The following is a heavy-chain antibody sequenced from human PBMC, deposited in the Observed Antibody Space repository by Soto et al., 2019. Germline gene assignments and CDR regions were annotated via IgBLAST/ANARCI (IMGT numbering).Heavy chain of an antibody. CDR1: GFTFSSYW. D-gene: IGHD6-19*01. J-gene: IGHJ4*02. CDR2: IKQDGSEK. Sequence: GGSLRLSCAASGFTFSSYWMSRVRQAPGKGLEWVANIKQDGSEKYYVDSVKGRFTISRDNAKNSLYLQMNSLRAEDTAVYYCAREPSIAVAGKPFDYWGQGTLVTVSS. V-gene: IGHV3-7*01. CDR3: AREPSIAVAGKPFDY.